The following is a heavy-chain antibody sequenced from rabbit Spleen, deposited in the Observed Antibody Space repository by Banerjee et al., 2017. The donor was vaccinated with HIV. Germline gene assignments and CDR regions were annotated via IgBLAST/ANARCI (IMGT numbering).Heavy chain of an antibody. CDR2: IYTGDGGT. V-gene: IGHV1S45*01. D-gene: IGHD6-1*01. CDR1: GFSFSSNYW. Sequence: QEHLEESGGGLVKPEGSLKLTCTASGFSFSSNYWICWVRQAPGKGLEWIGCIYTGDGGTYYASWLKGRFTLSRENNQNTVTLQLNSLTAADTATYFCARREPGDGDAACYLNLWGQGTLVTVS. J-gene: IGHJ4*01. CDR3: ARREPGDGDAACYLNL.